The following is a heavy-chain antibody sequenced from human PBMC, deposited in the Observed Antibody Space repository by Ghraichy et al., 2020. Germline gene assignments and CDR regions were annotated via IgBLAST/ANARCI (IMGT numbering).Heavy chain of an antibody. V-gene: IGHV3-23*01. D-gene: IGHD4-17*01. CDR3: ADPPTTVN. CDR2: INANGGST. Sequence: GGSLRLSCAASGFPFSSYAMSWVRQAPGKGLEWVSTINANGGSTFYADSVKGRFTISRDNSMDTVHLQMNSLRAEDTAVYYCADPPTTVNWGQGTLVTVSS. J-gene: IGHJ4*02. CDR1: GFPFSSYA.